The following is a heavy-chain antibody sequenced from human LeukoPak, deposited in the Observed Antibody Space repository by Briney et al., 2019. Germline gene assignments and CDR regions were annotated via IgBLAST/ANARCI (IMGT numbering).Heavy chain of an antibody. CDR1: GGSFSGYY. D-gene: IGHD1-14*01. CDR3: ARGGPSELDP. V-gene: IGHV4-34*01. J-gene: IGHJ5*02. Sequence: PSETLSLTCAVYGGSFSGYYWNWIRQPPGKGLEWIGKVSRSGKTDYNPSLKSRVTISVDTSKNQFSLKLNSVTAADTAVYYCARGGPSELDPWGQGTLVTVSS. CDR2: VSRSGKT.